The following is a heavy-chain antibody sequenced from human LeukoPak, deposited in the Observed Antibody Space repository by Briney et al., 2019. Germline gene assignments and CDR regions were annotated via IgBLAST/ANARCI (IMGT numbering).Heavy chain of an antibody. CDR3: VRLGGYYYDSSGYYSG. CDR1: GFTFSSYE. D-gene: IGHD3-22*01. J-gene: IGHJ4*02. V-gene: IGHV3-48*03. Sequence: GGSLRLSCAASGFTFSSYEMNWVRQAPGKGLEWVSYISSSGSTIYYADSVKGRFTISRDNAKNSLYLQMNSLRAEDTAVYYCVRLGGYYYDSSGYYSGWGQGTLVTVSS. CDR2: ISSSGSTI.